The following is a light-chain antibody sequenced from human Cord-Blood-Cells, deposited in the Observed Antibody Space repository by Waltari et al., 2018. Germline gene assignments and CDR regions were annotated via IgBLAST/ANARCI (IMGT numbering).Light chain of an antibody. CDR3: QQYNSYSPT. Sequence: DIQMTQSPPTLSASVGARGTIPCRASQSISSWWAWYQQNPGKAPTLLIYDASSLESWVPSRFSGSGSGTEFTLTNSSLQPDDFATYYCQQYNSYSPTFGQGTKVEIK. V-gene: IGKV1-5*01. J-gene: IGKJ1*01. CDR2: DAS. CDR1: QSISSW.